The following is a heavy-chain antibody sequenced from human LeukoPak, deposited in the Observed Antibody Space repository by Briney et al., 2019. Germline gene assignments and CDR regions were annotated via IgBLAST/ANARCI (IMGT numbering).Heavy chain of an antibody. CDR1: GFTFSSYA. V-gene: IGHV3-23*01. J-gene: IGHJ5*02. Sequence: GGSLRLSCAASGFTFSSYAMSWVRQAPGKGLEWVSAISSNGAGTYYADSVKGRFTISRDNSKNTLYLQMNSLRAEDTAVYYCAKDACSSTSCDVGSWGQGTLVTVSS. D-gene: IGHD2-2*01. CDR3: AKDACSSTSCDVGS. CDR2: ISSNGAGT.